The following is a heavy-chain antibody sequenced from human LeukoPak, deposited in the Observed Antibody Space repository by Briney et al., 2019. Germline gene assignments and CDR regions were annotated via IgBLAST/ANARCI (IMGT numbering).Heavy chain of an antibody. J-gene: IGHJ1*01. CDR1: GFTFDDYG. Sequence: GGSLRLSCAASGFTFDDYGMSWVRQAPGKGLEWVSAISGSGGSTYYADSVKGRFTISRDNSKNTLYLQMNSLRAEDTAVYYCAKDLRGEYFQHWGQGTLVTVSS. D-gene: IGHD3-10*01. CDR2: ISGSGGST. CDR3: AKDLRGEYFQH. V-gene: IGHV3-23*01.